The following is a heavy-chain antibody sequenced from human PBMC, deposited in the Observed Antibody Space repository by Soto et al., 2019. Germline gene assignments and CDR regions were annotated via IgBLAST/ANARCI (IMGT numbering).Heavy chain of an antibody. CDR2: INYSGST. Sequence: SETLSLTCAVSGGSFSGYYWGWVRQPPGKGLEWVGEINYSGSTNYNPSLKRRVTISVDTSKNQVSLKVTSVAAADTAMYYCARRNYFYALDVWGQGTTVTVSS. CDR3: ARRNYFYALDV. J-gene: IGHJ6*02. V-gene: IGHV4-34*01. CDR1: GGSFSGYY.